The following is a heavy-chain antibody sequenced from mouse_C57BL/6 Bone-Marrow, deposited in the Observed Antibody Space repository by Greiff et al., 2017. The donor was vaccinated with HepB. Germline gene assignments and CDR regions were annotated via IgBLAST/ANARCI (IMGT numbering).Heavy chain of an antibody. CDR1: GFSFNTYA. Sequence: EVQGVESGGGLVQPKGSLKLSCAASGFSFNTYAMNWVRQAPGKGLEWVARIRSKSNNYATYYADSVKDRFTISRDDSESMLYLQMNNLKTEDTAMYYCVRPHLYDGYSAWFAYWGQGTLVTVSA. CDR2: IRSKSNNYAT. CDR3: VRPHLYDGYSAWFAY. D-gene: IGHD2-3*01. J-gene: IGHJ3*01. V-gene: IGHV10-1*01.